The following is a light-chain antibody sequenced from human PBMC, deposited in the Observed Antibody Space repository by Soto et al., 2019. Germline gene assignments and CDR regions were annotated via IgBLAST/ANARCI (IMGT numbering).Light chain of an antibody. CDR2: SNS. J-gene: IGLJ1*01. V-gene: IGLV1-47*02. CDR3: AAWDDSLSGYV. CDR1: SRVVGDYKY. Sequence: QSVLTQPASVSGSPGQSITISCTGTSRVVGDYKYVSWHQQRPGKAPKLLIYSNSQRPSGVPDRFSGSKSGTSASLAISGLQSEDEADYYCAAWDDSLSGYVFGTGTKLTVL.